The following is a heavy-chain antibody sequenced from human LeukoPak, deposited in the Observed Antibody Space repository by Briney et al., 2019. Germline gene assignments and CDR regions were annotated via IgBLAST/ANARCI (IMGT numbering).Heavy chain of an antibody. CDR3: AKPTAAGAVLLNFQH. D-gene: IGHD6-13*01. V-gene: IGHV3-30-3*02. CDR1: GFSFSSYT. Sequence: PGGSLRVSRVASGFSFSSYTMHWVRQGPGKGLEWVAVISYVRSNKYYADSVKGRFSISRDNYKNMLYLQMNSLRAEDTAVYYCAKPTAAGAVLLNFQHWGQGTLVTVSS. J-gene: IGHJ1*01. CDR2: ISYVRSNK.